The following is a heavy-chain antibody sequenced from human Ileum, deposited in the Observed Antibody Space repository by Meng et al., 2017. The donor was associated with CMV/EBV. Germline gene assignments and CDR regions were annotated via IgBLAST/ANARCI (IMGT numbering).Heavy chain of an antibody. J-gene: IGHJ4*02. CDR3: AKSRSSSISCYNY. V-gene: IGHV3-23*01. Sequence: GGSLRLSCAASGFSFSNYAMSWVRQAPGKGLEWVSDINSSGDNTHYADSVKGRFTISRDNSKNTLYLQMDSLRAEDTAVYYYAKSRSSSISCYNYWGQGTLVTVSS. CDR2: INSSGDNT. CDR1: GFSFSNYA. D-gene: IGHD2-2*02.